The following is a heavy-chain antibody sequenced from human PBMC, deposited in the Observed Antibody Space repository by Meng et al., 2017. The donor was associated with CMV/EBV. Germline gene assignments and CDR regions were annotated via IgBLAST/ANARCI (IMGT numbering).Heavy chain of an antibody. D-gene: IGHD6-19*01. CDR2: ISAYNGNT. J-gene: IGHJ6*02. CDR3: ARDEAELGCNQENYYYYGMDV. V-gene: IGHV1-18*01. Sequence: ASVKVSCKASGYTFTSYGISWVRQAPGQGLEWMGWISAYNGNTNYAQKLQGRVTMTTDTSTSTAYMELRSLRSDDTAVYYCARDEAELGCNQENYYYYGMDVWGQGTTVTVSS. CDR1: GYTFTSYG.